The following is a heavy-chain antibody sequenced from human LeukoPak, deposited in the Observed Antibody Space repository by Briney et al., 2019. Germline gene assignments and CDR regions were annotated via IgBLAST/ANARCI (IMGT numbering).Heavy chain of an antibody. CDR1: GFTFSNYW. V-gene: IGHV3-7*01. CDR3: ARSIEY. J-gene: IGHJ4*02. Sequence: GGSLTLSCAASGFTFSNYWMNWVRQAPGKGLEWVATINQDGSEKNYVDSVKGRFTISRDIATNSLYLQMNSLRVEDTALYYCARSIEYWGQGTLVTVSS. CDR2: INQDGSEK.